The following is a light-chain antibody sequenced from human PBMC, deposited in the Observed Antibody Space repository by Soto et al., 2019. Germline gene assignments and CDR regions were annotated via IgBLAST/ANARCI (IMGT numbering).Light chain of an antibody. CDR3: QTWGTGTVV. Sequence: QSVLTQSPSASASLGASVKLTCTLSSGHSSYAIEWHQQQPEKGPRYLRRVNIDGRHIKGDGIPDRFSGSSSGAERYLTISSLQSEDEADYYCQTWGTGTVVFGGGTKLTVL. V-gene: IGLV4-69*01. CDR1: SGHSSYA. CDR2: VNIDGRH. J-gene: IGLJ2*01.